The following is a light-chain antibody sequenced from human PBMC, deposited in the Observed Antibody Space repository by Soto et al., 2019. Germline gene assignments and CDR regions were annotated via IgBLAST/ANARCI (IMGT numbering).Light chain of an antibody. CDR3: QHYSNWPPRIT. V-gene: IGKV3-15*01. CDR1: QSVGSN. J-gene: IGKJ5*01. Sequence: EIVMTQSPATLSVSPGERATLSCRASQSVGSNLAWYQQKPGQAPRLLIYGASTRATGITARFSGSGSGTAFTLTISSLQSEDFAVYYCQHYSNWPPRITFGQGTRLEIK. CDR2: GAS.